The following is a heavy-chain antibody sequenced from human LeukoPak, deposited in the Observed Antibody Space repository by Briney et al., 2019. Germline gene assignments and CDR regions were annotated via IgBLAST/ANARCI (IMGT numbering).Heavy chain of an antibody. CDR3: AKDTAIQFLEPAF. CDR2: IWFDGSVK. D-gene: IGHD3-3*01. V-gene: IGHV3-33*06. Sequence: GGSLRLSCAASGFTFRSHWMHWVRQAPGKGLEWLAAIWFDGSVKHYSDAVKGRFTISRDNSLNTLYLQMNSLRVEDTAIYYCAKDTAIQFLEPAFWGQGTLVTVSS. J-gene: IGHJ4*02. CDR1: GFTFRSHW.